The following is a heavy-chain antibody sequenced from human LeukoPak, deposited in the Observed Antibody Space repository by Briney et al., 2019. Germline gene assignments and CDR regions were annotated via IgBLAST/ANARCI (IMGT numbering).Heavy chain of an antibody. CDR3: ARENRFNDALDI. J-gene: IGHJ3*02. CDR2: ISSRSTTK. CDR1: GFTFSDYN. V-gene: IGHV3-48*02. Sequence: GGSLRLSCAASGFTFSDYNMQLVRQAPGKGLEGLSYISSRSTTKNYADSVKGRFTISRDNVNNSLYLQMSNLRDEDTAVYYCARENRFNDALDIWGQGTRVTVSS.